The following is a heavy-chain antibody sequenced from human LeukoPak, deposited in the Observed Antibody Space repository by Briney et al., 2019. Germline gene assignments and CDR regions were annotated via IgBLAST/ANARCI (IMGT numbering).Heavy chain of an antibody. CDR3: AINLEYSSSWPVAGPDY. V-gene: IGHV1-46*01. J-gene: IGHJ4*02. CDR2: INPSGGST. CDR1: GYTFTGYY. Sequence: GASVKVSCKASGYTFTGYYMHWVRQAPGQGLEWMGIINPSGGSTSYAQKFQGRVTMTRDTSTSTVYMELSSLRSEDTAVYYCAINLEYSSSWPVAGPDYWGQGTLVTVSS. D-gene: IGHD6-6*01.